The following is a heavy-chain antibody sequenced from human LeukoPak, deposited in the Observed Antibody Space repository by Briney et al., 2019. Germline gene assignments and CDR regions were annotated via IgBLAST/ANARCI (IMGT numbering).Heavy chain of an antibody. D-gene: IGHD2-2*01. J-gene: IGHJ4*02. V-gene: IGHV3-30*02. CDR1: GFTFSSYG. CDR2: IRYDGSYK. Sequence: GGSLRLSCVASGFTFSSYGMHWVRQTPGKELEWVAFIRYDGSYKHYADSAKGRFTISRDSPKNTLYLQMNSLRTEDTAVYYCAKPSSTNFHHHFDHWGQGTLVTVSS. CDR3: AKPSSTNFHHHFDH.